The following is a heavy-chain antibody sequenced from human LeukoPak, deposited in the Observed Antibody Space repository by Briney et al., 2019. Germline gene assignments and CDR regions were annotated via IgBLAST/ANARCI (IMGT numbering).Heavy chain of an antibody. CDR3: IVFGDSNH. CDR1: GLTGSHNY. V-gene: IGHV3-53*01. Sequence: GGSLRLSCAASGLTGSHNYVSCVRQAPGKGLEWVSAIHTSGDTCYADSVKGRFTISRDTSKNTLYLQINSLRVEDTAVYYCIVFGDSNHWGQGTLVTVS. J-gene: IGHJ5*02. D-gene: IGHD4-17*01. CDR2: IHTSGDT.